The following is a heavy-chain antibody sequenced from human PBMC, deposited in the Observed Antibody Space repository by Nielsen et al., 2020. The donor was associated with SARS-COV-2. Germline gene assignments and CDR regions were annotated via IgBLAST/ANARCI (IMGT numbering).Heavy chain of an antibody. D-gene: IGHD3-22*01. CDR2: IDPSDSCT. V-gene: IGHV5-10-1*01. J-gene: IGHJ5*02. CDR1: GYSFTSYW. Sequence: KVSCKGSGYSFTSYWISWVRQMPGKGLEWMGRIDPSDSCTNYSPSFQGHVTISADKSISTAYLQWSSLKASDTAMYYCARHDDHYYDSSGYLNWFDPWGQGTLVTVSS. CDR3: ARHDDHYYDSSGYLNWFDP.